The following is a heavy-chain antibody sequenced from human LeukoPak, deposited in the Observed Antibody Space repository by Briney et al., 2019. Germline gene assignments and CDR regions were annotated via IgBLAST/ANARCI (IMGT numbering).Heavy chain of an antibody. D-gene: IGHD4-17*01. V-gene: IGHV3-66*01. Sequence: PGGSLRLSCAASGFTFSSYWMHWVRQAPGKGLEWVSIIYSGGSTYYADSVKGRFTISRDNAKNSLYLQMNSLSVEDTALYYCARAQTYGDSRLLLDYWGQGTLVTVSS. CDR1: GFTFSSYW. CDR3: ARAQTYGDSRLLLDY. J-gene: IGHJ4*02. CDR2: IYSGGST.